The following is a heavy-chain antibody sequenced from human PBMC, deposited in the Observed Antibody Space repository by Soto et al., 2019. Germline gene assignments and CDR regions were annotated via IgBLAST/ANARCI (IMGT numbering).Heavy chain of an antibody. D-gene: IGHD2-15*01. CDR2: VDNDGSSA. J-gene: IGHJ6*02. CDR3: AKDIVHYYYGMDV. V-gene: IGHV3-74*01. Sequence: EVQLVESGGGLVQPGGSLRLSCAASGFTFTNYWMHWVRQAPGKGLVWVSRVDNDGSSATYADSVKGRFTISRDNSKNTLFLQMKSLTVEDTAVYYCAKDIVHYYYGMDVWGQGTTVTVSS. CDR1: GFTFTNYW.